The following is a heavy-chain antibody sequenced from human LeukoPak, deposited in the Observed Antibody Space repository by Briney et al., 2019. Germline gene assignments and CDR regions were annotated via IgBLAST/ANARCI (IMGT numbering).Heavy chain of an antibody. D-gene: IGHD2-2*01. CDR1: GGTFSSYA. Sequence: ASVKVSCKASGGTFSSYAISWVRQAPGQGLEWMGGIIPIFGTANYAQKFQGRVTITTDESTSTAYMELSSLRSEDTAVYYCAGGSSTSFYDAFDIWGQGTMVTVSS. CDR3: AGGSSTSFYDAFDI. CDR2: IIPIFGTA. J-gene: IGHJ3*02. V-gene: IGHV1-69*05.